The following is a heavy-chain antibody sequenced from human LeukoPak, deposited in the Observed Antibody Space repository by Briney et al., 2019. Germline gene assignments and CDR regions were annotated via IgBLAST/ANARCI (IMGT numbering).Heavy chain of an antibody. CDR3: AIDLGYIDYYLTD. Sequence: SGGSLRLSWAASGFTSNSRAISWVRQAPGKGLEWVSGINGNGASTYYSDSVKGRFTISRDNSKNTVYLLMSSLRAEDTAVYYCAIDLGYIDYYLTDWRQGALVTVSS. CDR2: INGNGAST. V-gene: IGHV3-23*01. CDR1: GFTSNSRA. J-gene: IGHJ4*02. D-gene: IGHD1-26*01.